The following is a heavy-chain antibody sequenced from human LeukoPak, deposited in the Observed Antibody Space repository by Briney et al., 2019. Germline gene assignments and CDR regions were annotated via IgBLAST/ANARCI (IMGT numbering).Heavy chain of an antibody. CDR3: AKGPNYYYGTDV. V-gene: IGHV3-9*01. CDR2: ISWNSGSI. Sequence: GRSLRLSCAASGFTFDDYAMHWVRQAPGKGLEWVSGISWNSGSIGYADSVKGRFTISRDNAKNSLYLQMNSLRAEDTALYYCAKGPNYYYGTDVWGQGTTVTVSS. J-gene: IGHJ6*02. CDR1: GFTFDDYA.